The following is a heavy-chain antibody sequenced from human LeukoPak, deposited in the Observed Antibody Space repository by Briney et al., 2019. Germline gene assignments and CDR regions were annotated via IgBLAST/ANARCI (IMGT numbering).Heavy chain of an antibody. Sequence: SCKASGYTFTSYAMNWVRQAPGKGLEWVSAIYGGGNIYYADSVKGRFTISRDNSKNTLYLQMNSLRAEDTAVYYCARGAGYNYPYYFDYWGQGTLVTVSS. CDR1: GYTFTSYA. J-gene: IGHJ4*02. CDR3: ARGAGYNYPYYFDY. D-gene: IGHD5-24*01. V-gene: IGHV3-53*01. CDR2: IYGGGNI.